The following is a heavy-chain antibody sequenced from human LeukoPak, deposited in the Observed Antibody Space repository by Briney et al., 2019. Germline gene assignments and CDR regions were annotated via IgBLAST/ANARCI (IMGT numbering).Heavy chain of an antibody. D-gene: IGHD3-22*01. CDR1: GGSISRVGYY. CDR2: ISYGGTT. Sequence: PSETLSLTCTVSGGSISRVGYYWGWIRQPPGKGPEWILSISYGGTTYYDPSPKSRVTISVDTSQNQFSLKLTAVTAADTAVYYCAGYYYDSSGYFGCGQGTLVTVSS. CDR3: AGYYYDSSGYFG. J-gene: IGHJ4*02. V-gene: IGHV4-39*01.